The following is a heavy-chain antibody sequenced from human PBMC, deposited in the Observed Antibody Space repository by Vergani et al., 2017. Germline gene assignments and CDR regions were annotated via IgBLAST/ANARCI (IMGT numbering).Heavy chain of an antibody. CDR2: IYYSGST. J-gene: IGHJ4*02. D-gene: IGHD3-3*01. CDR1: GGSISSSSYY. CDR3: ARTVLRFLEVDY. V-gene: IGHV4-39*01. Sequence: QLQLQESSPGLVKPSETLSLTCTVSGGSISSSSYYWGWIRQPPGKGLEWIGSIYYSGSTYYNPSLKSRVTISVDTSKNQFSLKLSSVTAADTAVYYCARTVLRFLEVDYWGQGTLVTVSS.